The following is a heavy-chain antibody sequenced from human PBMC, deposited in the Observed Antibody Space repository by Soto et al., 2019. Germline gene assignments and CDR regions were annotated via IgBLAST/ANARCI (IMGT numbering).Heavy chain of an antibody. CDR3: ARAGYDSSGYYFYAIDV. Sequence: EEQLVESGGGLVQPGGSLRLSCVASGFILSGYDMHWGRQATGEGLEWVSAIGTAGDPYYSGSVKGRFTISRGNAENSVYLQMNSLRDGDTAVYYCARAGYDSSGYYFYAIDVWGPGTTVTVSS. D-gene: IGHD3-22*01. CDR2: IGTAGDP. V-gene: IGHV3-13*05. J-gene: IGHJ6*02. CDR1: GFILSGYD.